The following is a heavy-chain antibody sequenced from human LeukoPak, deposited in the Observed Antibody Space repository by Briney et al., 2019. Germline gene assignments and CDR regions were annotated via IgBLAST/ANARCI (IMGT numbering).Heavy chain of an antibody. D-gene: IGHD4-17*01. Sequence: PSETLSLTCTVSGGSISSGGYYWSWIRQHPGKGLEWIGYIYYSGSTYYNPSLKSRVTISVDTSKNHFSLKLSSVTAADTAVYYCAREYGDYGFSYFDYWGQGTLVTVSS. J-gene: IGHJ4*02. V-gene: IGHV4-31*03. CDR2: IYYSGST. CDR3: AREYGDYGFSYFDY. CDR1: GGSISSGGYY.